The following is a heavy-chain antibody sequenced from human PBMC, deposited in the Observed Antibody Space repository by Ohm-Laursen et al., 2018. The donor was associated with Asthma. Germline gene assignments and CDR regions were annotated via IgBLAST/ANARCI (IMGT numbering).Heavy chain of an antibody. J-gene: IGHJ4*02. CDR2: ISTSSTYI. Sequence: SLRLSCAASGFTFSSYTMNWVRQAPGKGLEWVSSISTSSTYIYYADSMKGRFTISRDNSKNTLYLQMNSLRAEDTAVYYCAKDHDNWGLFDYWGQGTLVTVSS. CDR3: AKDHDNWGLFDY. V-gene: IGHV3-21*04. CDR1: GFTFSSYT. D-gene: IGHD7-27*01.